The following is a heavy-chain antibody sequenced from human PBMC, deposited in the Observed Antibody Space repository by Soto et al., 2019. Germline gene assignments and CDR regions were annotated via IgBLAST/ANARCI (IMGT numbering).Heavy chain of an antibody. Sequence: QVQLVQSGAEVKKPGSSVKVSCRSSGYNFTNYYMHWVRQATGQGLEWMGIIKGSGGETNYAQKFQGSFTMTRDTSTSTVYMEVSSLRSEDTAVYYCARCVDAVLVTAPLALCGHGTLVPVSS. D-gene: IGHD2-21*02. CDR3: ARCVDAVLVTAPLAL. V-gene: IGHV1-46*01. CDR1: GYNFTNYY. CDR2: IKGSGGET. J-gene: IGHJ4*01.